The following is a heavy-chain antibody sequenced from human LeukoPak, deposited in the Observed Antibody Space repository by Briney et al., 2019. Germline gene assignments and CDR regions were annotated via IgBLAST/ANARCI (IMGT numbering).Heavy chain of an antibody. D-gene: IGHD6-19*01. CDR2: MNPNSGNT. Sequence: WMGWMNPNSGNTGYAQKFQGRVTMARKTSISTAYMELSSLRSEDTAVYYCARGGVAVAEDYWGQGTLVTVSS. V-gene: IGHV1-8*01. CDR3: ARGGVAVAEDY. J-gene: IGHJ4*02.